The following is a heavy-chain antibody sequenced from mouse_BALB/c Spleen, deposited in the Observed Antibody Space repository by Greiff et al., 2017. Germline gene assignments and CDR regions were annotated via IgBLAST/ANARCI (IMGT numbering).Heavy chain of an antibody. CDR3: ARLGREGYAMDY. V-gene: IGHV5-12-1*01. D-gene: IGHD4-1*01. J-gene: IGHJ4*01. CDR2: ISSGGGST. Sequence: EVHLVESGGGLVKPGGSLKLSCAASGFAFSSYDMSWVRQTPEKRLEWVAYISSGGGSTYYPDTVKGRFTISRDNAKNTLYLQMSSLKSEDTAMYYCARLGREGYAMDYWGQGTSVTVSS. CDR1: GFAFSSYD.